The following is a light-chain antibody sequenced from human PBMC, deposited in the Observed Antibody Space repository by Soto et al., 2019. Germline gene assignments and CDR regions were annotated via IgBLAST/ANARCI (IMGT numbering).Light chain of an antibody. J-gene: IGKJ4*01. CDR2: SAS. CDR1: QRISTF. Sequence: DIQMTQSPSSLSAFVGDSVTITCHASQRISTFLNWYHQKPGRAPKLLIYSASYLQSGVPSNFSGSGSGTDFPLSIVTLQPEDFGTYFCQQSYRLPLTFGGGTKVDIK. V-gene: IGKV1-39*01. CDR3: QQSYRLPLT.